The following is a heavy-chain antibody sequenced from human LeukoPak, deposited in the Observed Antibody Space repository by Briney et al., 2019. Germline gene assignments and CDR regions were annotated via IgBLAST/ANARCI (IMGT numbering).Heavy chain of an antibody. CDR2: TYYRSKWYN. J-gene: IGHJ5*02. CDR1: GDSVSSNSVA. Sequence: SQTLSLTCAISGDSVSSNSVAWNWIRQSPSRGLEWLGRTYYRSKWYNDYVVSVKSRISTNPDTSKNQFSLQLNSVTPEDTAVYYCARGGYEAFDPWGQGTLVTVSS. D-gene: IGHD2-15*01. CDR3: ARGGYEAFDP. V-gene: IGHV6-1*01.